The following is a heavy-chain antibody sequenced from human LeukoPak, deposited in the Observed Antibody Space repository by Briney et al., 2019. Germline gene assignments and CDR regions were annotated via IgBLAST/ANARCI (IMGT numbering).Heavy chain of an antibody. CDR1: GYTFTSYG. J-gene: IGHJ3*02. CDR3: ARDPNYDYVWGSYRYTRDDAFDI. D-gene: IGHD3-16*02. CDR2: ISAYNGNT. Sequence: GASVKVSCKASGYTFTSYGISWVRQAPGQGLEWMGWISAYNGNTNYAQKLQGSVTMTTGTSTSTAYMELRSLRSDDTAVYYCARDPNYDYVWGSYRYTRDDAFDIWGQGTMVTVSS. V-gene: IGHV1-18*01.